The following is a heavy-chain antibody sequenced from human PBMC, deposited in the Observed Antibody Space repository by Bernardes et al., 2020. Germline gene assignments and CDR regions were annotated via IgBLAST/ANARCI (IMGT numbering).Heavy chain of an antibody. V-gene: IGHV4-61*01. J-gene: IGHJ4*02. Sequence: SETLSLTCKVSSGSVSSGSFYWHWIRQPPGKGLEWIGCVLYSGTTHFHPSFTSRVAMSLDTSKNEFSLRLDSVTAADTAVYYCTKDTRAVSGTWGRGTLVTVSS. CDR1: SGSVSSGSFY. D-gene: IGHD6-19*01. CDR3: TKDTRAVSGT. CDR2: VLYSGTT.